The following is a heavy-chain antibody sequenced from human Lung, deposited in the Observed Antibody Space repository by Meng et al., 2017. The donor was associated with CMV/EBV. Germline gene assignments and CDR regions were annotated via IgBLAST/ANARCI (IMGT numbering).Heavy chain of an antibody. V-gene: IGHV3-15*01. J-gene: IGHJ2*01. CDR2: IKDKNESATT. CDR1: GISFGGTS. Sequence: LSCAASGISFGGTSMNWVRQSQGKGLGWVDHIKDKNESATTDYAASVKGRFTISRDDSKSTLYLHMNSLKIEDAAIYYCTTFADFDLWGRGTLVTVSS. CDR3: TTFADFDL.